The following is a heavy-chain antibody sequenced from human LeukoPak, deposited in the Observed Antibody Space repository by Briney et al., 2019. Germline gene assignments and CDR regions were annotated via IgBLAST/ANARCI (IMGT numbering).Heavy chain of an antibody. D-gene: IGHD1-7*01. V-gene: IGHV3-53*01. CDR2: IYSGSST. Sequence: GGSLRLSCAASGFSVGTNYMSWVRQAPGKGLEWLSVIYSGSSTYYVDAVKGRFTISRDNSKNTLYLQMNSLRAEDTAVYYCAREWNYGIDYWGQGTLVTVSS. CDR3: AREWNYGIDY. J-gene: IGHJ4*02. CDR1: GFSVGTNY.